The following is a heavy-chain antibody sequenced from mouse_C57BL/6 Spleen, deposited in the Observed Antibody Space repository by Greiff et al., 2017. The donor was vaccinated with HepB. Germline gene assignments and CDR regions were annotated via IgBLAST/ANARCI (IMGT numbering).Heavy chain of an antibody. J-gene: IGHJ2*01. CDR2: IDPSDSYT. CDR3: ARYYGSSFLFDY. V-gene: IGHV1-50*01. D-gene: IGHD1-1*01. Sequence: QVQLQQPGAELVKPGASVKLSCKASGYTFTSYWMQWVKQRPGQGLEWIGEIDPSDSYTNYNQKFKGKATLTVDTSSSTAYMQLSSLTSEDSAVYYCARYYGSSFLFDYWGQGTTLTVSS. CDR1: GYTFTSYW.